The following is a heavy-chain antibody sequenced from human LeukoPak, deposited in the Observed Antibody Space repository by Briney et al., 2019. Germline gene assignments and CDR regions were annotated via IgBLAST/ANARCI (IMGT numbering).Heavy chain of an antibody. CDR2: IYYSGST. J-gene: IGHJ3*02. D-gene: IGHD3-3*01. CDR1: GGSISSGDYY. V-gene: IGHV4-30-4*08. Sequence: SETLSLTCTVSGGSISSGDYYWSWIRQPPGKGLEWIGYIYYSGSTYYNPSLKSRVTISVDTSKNQFSLKLSSVTAADTAVYYCASRRGGYDFWSGRGSAFDIWGQGTMVTVSS. CDR3: ASRRGGYDFWSGRGSAFDI.